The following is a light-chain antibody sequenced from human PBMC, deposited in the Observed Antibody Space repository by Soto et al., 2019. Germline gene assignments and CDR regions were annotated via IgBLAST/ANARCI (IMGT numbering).Light chain of an antibody. CDR2: SAS. CDR1: QSVSSN. V-gene: IGKV3-11*01. J-gene: IGKJ5*01. CDR3: QQRSNWPIT. Sequence: EIVMTQSPATLSVSPGERATLSCRASQSVSSNLAWYQQKPGHTPRLLIYSASIGATGTPARFSGSGSGTDFTLTISSLEPEDFAVYYCQQRSNWPITFGQGTRLEIK.